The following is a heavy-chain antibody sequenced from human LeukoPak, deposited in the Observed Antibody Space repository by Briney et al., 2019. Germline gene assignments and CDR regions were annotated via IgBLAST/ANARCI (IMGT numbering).Heavy chain of an antibody. CDR2: ISYDGSNK. J-gene: IGHJ5*02. CDR1: GFTFSSYA. V-gene: IGHV3-30-3*01. CDR3: ARDSGGYYGSGGYNWFDP. Sequence: GGSLRLSCAASGFTFSSYAMHWVRQAPGKGLEWVAVISYDGSNKYYAGSVKGRFTISRDNSKNTLYLQMNSLRAEDTAVYYCARDSGGYYGSGGYNWFDPWGQGTLVTVSS. D-gene: IGHD3-10*01.